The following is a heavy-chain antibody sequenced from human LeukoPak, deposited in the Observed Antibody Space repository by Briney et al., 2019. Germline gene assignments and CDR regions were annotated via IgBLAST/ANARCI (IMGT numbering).Heavy chain of an antibody. V-gene: IGHV4-4*02. J-gene: IGHJ5*02. CDR1: GGSTSSINS. CDR2: IYHSGST. CDR3: ARGDTSLLWFGELPHPPRGYWFDP. D-gene: IGHD3-10*01. Sequence: SETLSLTCALSGGSTSSINSWSWVRQPPGKGLEWIGEIYHSGSTNYNPSLKSRVTISLDKSKNQFSLKLSSVTDADTAVYYCARGDTSLLWFGELPHPPRGYWFDPCGQGTLVTVSS.